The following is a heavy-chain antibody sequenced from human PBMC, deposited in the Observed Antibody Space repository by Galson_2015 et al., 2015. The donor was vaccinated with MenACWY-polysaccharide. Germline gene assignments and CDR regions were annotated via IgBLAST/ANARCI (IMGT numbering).Heavy chain of an antibody. D-gene: IGHD3-10*01. Sequence: SLRLSCAASGLTFSSYAMGWVRQAPGKGPEWVSGLNSGATNTYYADSVRGRFTISRDNSKNTLYLQMNSLRAEDTALYYCAKGAARYGSGNYYDYWGQGTLVTVSS. CDR2: LNSGATNT. J-gene: IGHJ4*02. CDR1: GLTFSSYA. V-gene: IGHV3-23*01. CDR3: AKGAARYGSGNYYDY.